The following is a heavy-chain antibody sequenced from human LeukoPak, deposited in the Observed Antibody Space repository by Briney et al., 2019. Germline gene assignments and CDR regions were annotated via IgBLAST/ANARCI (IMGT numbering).Heavy chain of an antibody. Sequence: ASVKVSCKASAYSFTGYYIHWVRQAPGQGLEWMGWINPDSGDTEYSQRFQGRITLTSDTSVTTAYMELSSLRSDDTAIFYCATVASIRRFYFDFWGQGTLVTVSS. J-gene: IGHJ4*02. CDR3: ATVASIRRFYFDF. CDR2: INPDSGDT. CDR1: AYSFTGYY. D-gene: IGHD3-3*01. V-gene: IGHV1-2*02.